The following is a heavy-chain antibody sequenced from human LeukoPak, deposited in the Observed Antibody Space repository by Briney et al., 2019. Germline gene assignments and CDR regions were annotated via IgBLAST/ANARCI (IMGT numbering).Heavy chain of an antibody. CDR2: ISGSGGST. CDR3: AKMAPYYYDSSGYLDY. CDR1: GFTFSSYA. Sequence: GGSLRLSCAASGFTFSSYAMSWVRQAPGKGLEWVSAISGSGGSTYYADSVKGRCTISRDNSKKTLYLQMNSLRAEDTAVYYCAKMAPYYYDSSGYLDYWGQGTLVTVSS. J-gene: IGHJ4*02. D-gene: IGHD3-22*01. V-gene: IGHV3-23*01.